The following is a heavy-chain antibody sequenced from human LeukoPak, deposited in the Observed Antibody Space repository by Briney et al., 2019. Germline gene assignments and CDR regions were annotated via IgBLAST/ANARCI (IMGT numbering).Heavy chain of an antibody. J-gene: IGHJ4*02. CDR3: ARFVDYGDRFDY. Sequence: KPSETLSLTCTVSGGSISSYYWSWIRQPPGKGLEWIGYIYYSGSTNYNPSLKSRVTISVDTSKNQFSLKLSSVTAADTAVYYCARFVDYGDRFDYWGQGTLVTVSS. V-gene: IGHV4-59*01. CDR2: IYYSGST. CDR1: GGSISSYY. D-gene: IGHD4-17*01.